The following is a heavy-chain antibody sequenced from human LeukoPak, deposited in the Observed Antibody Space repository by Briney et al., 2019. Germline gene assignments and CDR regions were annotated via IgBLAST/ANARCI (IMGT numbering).Heavy chain of an antibody. D-gene: IGHD1-1*01. CDR2: IYHSGST. CDR3: AREVRPVLERLDAFDI. Sequence: SETLSLTCAVYGGSFSGYYWSWIRQPPGKGLEWIGEIYHSGSTNYNPSLKSRVTISVDKSKNQFSLKLSSVTAADTAVYYCAREVRPVLERLDAFDIWGQGTMVTVSS. V-gene: IGHV4-34*01. CDR1: GGSFSGYY. J-gene: IGHJ3*02.